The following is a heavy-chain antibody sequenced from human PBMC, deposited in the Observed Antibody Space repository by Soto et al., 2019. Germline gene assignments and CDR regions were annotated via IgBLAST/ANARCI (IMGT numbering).Heavy chain of an antibody. CDR1: GGSFSGYY. Sequence: SETLSLTCAVYGGSFSGYYWSWIRQPPGKGLEWIGEINHSGSTNYNPSLKSRVTISVDTSKNQFSLKLSSVTAADTAVYYCARGILSIAVAGTEWFAPWGQGTLVTVSS. J-gene: IGHJ5*02. CDR2: INHSGST. D-gene: IGHD6-19*01. V-gene: IGHV4-34*01. CDR3: ARGILSIAVAGTEWFAP.